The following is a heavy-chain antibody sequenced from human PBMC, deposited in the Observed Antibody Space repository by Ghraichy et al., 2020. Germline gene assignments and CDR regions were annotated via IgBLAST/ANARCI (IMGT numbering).Heavy chain of an antibody. CDR1: GFAFSGYG. V-gene: IGHV3-30*18. J-gene: IGHJ4*02. CDR2: ISYDGNAE. CDR3: AKAPGELWYLDS. Sequence: GGSLRLSCEASGFAFSGYGMHWVRQAPGKGLEWVAAISYDGNAEYYADSVRGRFTISRDNSENSVSLQMDSLRPKDTAVYFCAKAPGELWYLDSWGKGTLVIVSS. D-gene: IGHD2-21*01.